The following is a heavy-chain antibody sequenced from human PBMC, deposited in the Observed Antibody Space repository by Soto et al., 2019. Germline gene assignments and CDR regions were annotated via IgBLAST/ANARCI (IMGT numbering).Heavy chain of an antibody. CDR3: ASSMYSSSWYVY. V-gene: IGHV3-30-3*01. D-gene: IGHD6-13*01. CDR1: GVTLSSYT. J-gene: IGHJ4*02. CDR2: ISYDGSNK. Sequence: GGSLRLSCAASGVTLSSYTMHWVRQAPGKGLEWVAVISYDGSNKYYADSVKGRFTISRDNSKNTLYLQMNSLRAGDTAVYYCASSMYSSSWYVYWGQGTLVTVSS.